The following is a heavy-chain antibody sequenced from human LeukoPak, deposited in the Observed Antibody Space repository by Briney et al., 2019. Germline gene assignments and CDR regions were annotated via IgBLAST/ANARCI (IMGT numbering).Heavy chain of an antibody. J-gene: IGHJ6*03. D-gene: IGHD6-19*01. CDR1: GFTFSGSA. V-gene: IGHV3-73*01. CDR3: TRHFLTTAAVAGTYYYYMDV. CDR2: IRSKANSYAT. Sequence: VQPGGSLRLSCAASGFTFSGSAMHWVRQASGKGLEWVGRIRSKANSYATAYAASVKGRFTISRDDSKNTAYLQMNSLKTEDTAVYYCTRHFLTTAAVAGTYYYYMDVWGKGTRSPSP.